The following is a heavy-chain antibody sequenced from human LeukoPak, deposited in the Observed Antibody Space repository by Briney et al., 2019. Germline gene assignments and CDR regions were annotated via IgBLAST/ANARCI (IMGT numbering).Heavy chain of an antibody. Sequence: ASVKVSCRVSGYTLTELSMHWVRQAPGKGLEWMGGFDPEDGETIYAQKFQGRVTMTEDTSTDTAYMELSRLRSDDTAVYYCAREGIAAAGSFDYWGQGTLVTVSS. CDR3: AREGIAAAGSFDY. CDR1: GYTLTELS. J-gene: IGHJ4*02. D-gene: IGHD6-13*01. CDR2: FDPEDGET. V-gene: IGHV1-24*01.